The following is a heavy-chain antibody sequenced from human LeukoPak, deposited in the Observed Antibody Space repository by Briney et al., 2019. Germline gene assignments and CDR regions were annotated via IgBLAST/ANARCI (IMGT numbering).Heavy chain of an antibody. V-gene: IGHV4-59*12. CDR1: GGSISSYY. Sequence: NTSETLSLTCTVSGGSISSYYWSWIRQPPGKGLEWMGYIYYIGSTNHNPSLKSRVTISVDTSKNQFSLKLSSVTAADTAVYYCARDPEDYGPGSYAHWGQGTLVTVSS. D-gene: IGHD3-10*01. J-gene: IGHJ4*02. CDR2: IYYIGST. CDR3: ARDPEDYGPGSYAH.